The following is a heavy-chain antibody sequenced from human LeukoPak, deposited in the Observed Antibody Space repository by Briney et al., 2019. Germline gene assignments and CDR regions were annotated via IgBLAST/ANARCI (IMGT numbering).Heavy chain of an antibody. CDR1: GFTFTNAW. CDR3: TTDLGTYYHGSQRLIPIDY. J-gene: IGHJ4*02. V-gene: IGHV3-15*01. D-gene: IGHD3-10*01. Sequence: GGSLRLSCVDSGFTFTNAWMSWVRQAPGKGLEWIGRIKSKTDGETTNYAEPVRGRFTISRDDSKSAVYMQMNSLKIEDTAVYYCTTDLGTYYHGSQRLIPIDYWGQGTLVTVSS. CDR2: IKSKTDGETT.